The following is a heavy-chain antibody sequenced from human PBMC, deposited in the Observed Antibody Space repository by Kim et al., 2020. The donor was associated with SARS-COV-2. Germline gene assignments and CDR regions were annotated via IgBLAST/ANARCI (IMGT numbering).Heavy chain of an antibody. CDR1: GYTFTDHY. CDR2: INPNSGAT. J-gene: IGHJ5*02. Sequence: ASVKVSCKASGYTFTDHYLHWVRQAPGQGLEWMGWINPNSGATNSAQKFQGRVTMTRDTSINTAYMEMSGLRYDDTAVYFCARGQYQLLYLTWFDPWGQGTLVTVSS. V-gene: IGHV1-2*02. CDR3: ARGQYQLLYLTWFDP. D-gene: IGHD2-2*02.